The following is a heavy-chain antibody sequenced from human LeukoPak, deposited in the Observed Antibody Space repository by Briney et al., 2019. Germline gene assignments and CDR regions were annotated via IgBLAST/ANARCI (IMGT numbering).Heavy chain of an antibody. CDR2: IKSDGSST. J-gene: IGHJ6*02. CDR3: ARGLPNYYGMDA. Sequence: GGSLRLSCVASGFTFSSYWMHWVRQAPGKGLVWVSRIKSDGSSTNYADSVKGRFTISRDNAKNTLYLQMNSLRTEDTAVYYCARGLPNYYGMDAWGQGTTVTVSS. CDR1: GFTFSSYW. V-gene: IGHV3-74*01.